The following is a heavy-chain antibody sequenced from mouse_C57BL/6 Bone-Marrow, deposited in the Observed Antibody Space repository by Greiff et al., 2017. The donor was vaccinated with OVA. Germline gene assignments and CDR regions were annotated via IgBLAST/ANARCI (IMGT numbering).Heavy chain of an antibody. J-gene: IGHJ3*01. Sequence: EVKLQESGPGLVKPSQSLSLTCSVTGYSITSGYYWNWIRQFPGNKLEWMGYISYDGSNNYNPSLKNRISITRDTSKNQFFLKLNSVTTEDTATYYCAREAGPDAYWGQGTLVTVSA. CDR3: AREAGPDAY. V-gene: IGHV3-6*01. CDR1: GYSITSGYY. CDR2: ISYDGSN.